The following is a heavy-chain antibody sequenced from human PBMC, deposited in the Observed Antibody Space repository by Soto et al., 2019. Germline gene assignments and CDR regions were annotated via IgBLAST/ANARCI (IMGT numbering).Heavy chain of an antibody. V-gene: IGHV4-4*02. J-gene: IGHJ5*02. CDR3: ASLSGYSYGYDGNWFDP. CDR2: IYHSGST. Sequence: SETLSLTCAVSSGSISSSNWWSWVRQPPGKGLEWIGEIYHSGSTNYNPSLKSRVTISVDKSKNQFSLKLSSVTAADTAVYYCASLSGYSYGYDGNWFDPWGQGTLVTVSS. D-gene: IGHD5-18*01. CDR1: SGSISSSNW.